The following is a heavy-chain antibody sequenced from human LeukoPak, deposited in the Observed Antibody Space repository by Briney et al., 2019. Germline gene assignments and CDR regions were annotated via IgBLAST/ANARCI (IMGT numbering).Heavy chain of an antibody. Sequence: GASVKVSCKASGGTFSSYAISWVRQAPGQGLEWMGGIIPIFGTANYAQKFQGRVTITADESTSTAYMELSSLRSEDTAVYYCARTDVVPFNFDYWGQGTLVTVSS. CDR3: ARTDVVPFNFDY. CDR1: GGTFSSYA. CDR2: IIPIFGTA. V-gene: IGHV1-69*13. D-gene: IGHD2-2*01. J-gene: IGHJ4*02.